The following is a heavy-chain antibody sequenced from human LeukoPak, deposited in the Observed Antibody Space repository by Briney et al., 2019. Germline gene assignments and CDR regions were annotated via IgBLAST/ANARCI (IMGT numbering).Heavy chain of an antibody. D-gene: IGHD2-15*01. V-gene: IGHV4-39*01. Sequence: PSETLSLTCTVSGGSISSSSYYWGWIRQPPGKGLEWIGSIYYSGSTYYNPSLKSRDTISVDTSKNQFSLKLSSVTAADTAVYYCASIGVHCSGGSCYQPFDYWGQGTLVTVSS. J-gene: IGHJ4*02. CDR3: ASIGVHCSGGSCYQPFDY. CDR1: GGSISSSSYY. CDR2: IYYSGST.